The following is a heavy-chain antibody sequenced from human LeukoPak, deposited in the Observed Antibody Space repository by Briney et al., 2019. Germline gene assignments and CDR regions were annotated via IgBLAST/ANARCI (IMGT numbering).Heavy chain of an antibody. CDR3: ARNRVVAAPNFDY. J-gene: IGHJ4*02. CDR1: GGSISSYY. V-gene: IGHV4-59*01. Sequence: SETLSLTCTVSGGSISSYYWTWIRQPPGKGLEWLGYIYDSGNTNYNPSLKSRVTISLGTSKNQFSLRLPSVTAADTAVYYCARNRVVAAPNFDYWGQGTLVTVFS. CDR2: IYDSGNT. D-gene: IGHD6-6*01.